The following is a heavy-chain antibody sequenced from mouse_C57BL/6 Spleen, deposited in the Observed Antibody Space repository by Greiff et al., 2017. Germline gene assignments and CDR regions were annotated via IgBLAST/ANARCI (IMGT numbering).Heavy chain of an antibody. J-gene: IGHJ1*03. CDR1: GFTFSAFY. CDR3: AGDYYESSWYYDV. Sequence: EVNVVESGGGLVQSGRSLRLSCATSGFTFSAFYMEWVRQAPGKGLEWIAASRNKANDDTTEYSASVKGRFIVSRDSSQSILYHQMNALRADDKSIYDCAGDYYESSWYYDVWGKGTTLTVSS. V-gene: IGHV7-1*01. CDR2: SRNKANDDTT. D-gene: IGHD1-1*01.